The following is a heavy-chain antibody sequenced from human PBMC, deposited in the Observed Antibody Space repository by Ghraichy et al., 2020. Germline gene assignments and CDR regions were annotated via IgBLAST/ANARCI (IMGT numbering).Heavy chain of an antibody. V-gene: IGHV3-23*01. CDR1: GFTFSSYA. J-gene: IGHJ3*02. CDR3: AKDIVVVPASPVPDAFDI. CDR2: ISGSGGST. Sequence: GGSLRLSCAASGFTFSSYAMSWVRQAPGKGLEWVSAISGSGGSTYYADSVKGRFTISRDNSKNTLYLQMNSLRAEDTAVYYCAKDIVVVPASPVPDAFDIWGQGTMVTVSS. D-gene: IGHD2-2*01.